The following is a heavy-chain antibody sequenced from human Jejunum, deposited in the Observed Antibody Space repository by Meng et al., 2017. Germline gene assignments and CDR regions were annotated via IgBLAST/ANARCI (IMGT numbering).Heavy chain of an antibody. D-gene: IGHD2-15*01. J-gene: IGHJ4*02. CDR2: IIPIFGTA. V-gene: IGHV1-69*01. CDR1: GVTFRTYA. Sequence: QWKRVQSGGEVKQPGSSGKAPGKAVGVTFRTYAITWVRQAAGHGLEWMGGIIPIFGTANYAQTFQDKLTITADESTTTTHMELSSLTSDDTAVYYCARTTYAYGSGGSCDSLFDYWGQGTLVTVSS. CDR3: ARTTYAYGSGGSCDSLFDY.